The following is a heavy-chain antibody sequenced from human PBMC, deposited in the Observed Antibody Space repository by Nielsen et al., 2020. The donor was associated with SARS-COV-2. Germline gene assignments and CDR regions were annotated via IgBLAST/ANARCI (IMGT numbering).Heavy chain of an antibody. Sequence: GESLKISCVVSGFSLSDFWMSWVRQAPGKGLEGVAKIKKDGSEEYYAESVRGRFTISRDNAKNSLYLQMNSLRAEDTALYYCFRGHYTSAWGKGTTVTVSS. J-gene: IGHJ6*03. D-gene: IGHD3-10*01. CDR2: IKKDGSEE. CDR1: GFSLSDFW. CDR3: FRGHYTSA. V-gene: IGHV3-7*01.